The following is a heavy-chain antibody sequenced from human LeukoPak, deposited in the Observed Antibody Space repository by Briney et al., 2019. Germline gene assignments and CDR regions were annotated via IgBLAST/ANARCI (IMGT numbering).Heavy chain of an antibody. D-gene: IGHD3-22*01. CDR2: ISYDGSNK. V-gene: IGHV3-30-3*01. CDR3: ARGSNLYYYDSSGLDY. Sequence: PGRSLRLSCAASGFTFSSYAMHWVRQAPGKGLEWVAVISYDGSNKYYADSVKGRFTISRDNSKNTLYLQMNSLRAEDTAVYYCARGSNLYYYDSSGLDYWGQGTLVTVSS. J-gene: IGHJ4*02. CDR1: GFTFSSYA.